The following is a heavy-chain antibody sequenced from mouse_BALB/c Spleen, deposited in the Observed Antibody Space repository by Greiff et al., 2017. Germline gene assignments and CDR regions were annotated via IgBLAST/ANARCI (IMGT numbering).Heavy chain of an antibody. J-gene: IGHJ4*01. V-gene: IGHV1-5*01. Sequence: VQLQQPGAELVKPGTSVKLSCKASGFNFTSYWMHWVKQRPGQGLEWIGAIYPGNSDTSYNQKFKGKAKLTAVTSTSTAYMELSSLTNEDSAVYYCTRSGSYYAMDYWGQGTSVTVSS. CDR3: TRSGSYYAMDY. CDR2: IYPGNSDT. D-gene: IGHD1-1*01. CDR1: GFNFTSYW.